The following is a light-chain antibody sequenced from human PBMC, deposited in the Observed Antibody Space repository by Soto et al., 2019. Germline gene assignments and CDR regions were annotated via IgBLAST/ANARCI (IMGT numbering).Light chain of an antibody. J-gene: IGKJ2*01. Sequence: EIVLTQTPATLSLSPGERATLSCRASQSVSSYLAWYQQKPGQAPRLLIYDASNRATGIPARFRGSGSGTGFPLTISSLEPEEFAVYYCQQGSNWPPTFGQGTKLEIK. CDR3: QQGSNWPPT. CDR2: DAS. V-gene: IGKV3-11*01. CDR1: QSVSSY.